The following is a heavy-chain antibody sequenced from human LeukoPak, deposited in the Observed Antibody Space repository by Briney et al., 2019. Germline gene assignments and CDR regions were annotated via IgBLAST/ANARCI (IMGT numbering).Heavy chain of an antibody. CDR1: GYSFTSYW. CDR3: ARPSYYYGSGSYSDSYYFDY. V-gene: IGHV5-10-1*01. Sequence: GESLRISCKGSGYSFTSYWISWVRQMPGKGLEWMGRIDPSDSYTNYSPSFQGHVTISADKSISTAYLQWSSLKASDTAMYHCARPSYYYGSGSYSDSYYFDYWGQGTLVTVSS. J-gene: IGHJ4*02. D-gene: IGHD3-10*01. CDR2: IDPSDSYT.